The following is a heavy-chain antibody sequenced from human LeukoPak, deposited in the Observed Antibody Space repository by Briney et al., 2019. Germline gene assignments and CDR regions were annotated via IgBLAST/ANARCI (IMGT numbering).Heavy chain of an antibody. D-gene: IGHD4-11*01. CDR3: ARDLDDYSNPYYYGMDV. CDR2: SIPIFGTA. CDR1: GSSISSYA. Sequence: GGSVKVSCKAPGSSISSYAICGVRQAPGQWLEWMGGSIPIFGTANYAQKFQGRVTITADESTSTAYMELSSLRSEDTAVYYCARDLDDYSNPYYYGMDVWGQGTTVTVSS. J-gene: IGHJ6*02. V-gene: IGHV1-69*13.